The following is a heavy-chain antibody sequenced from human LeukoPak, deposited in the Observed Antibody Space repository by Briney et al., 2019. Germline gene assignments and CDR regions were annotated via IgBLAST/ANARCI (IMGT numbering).Heavy chain of an antibody. D-gene: IGHD5-18*01. Sequence: SETLSLTCTVSGYSISSGYYWGWIRQPPGKGLEWIGSIYHSGSTYYNPSLKSRVTISVDTSKNQFSLKLSSVTAADTAVYYCARDHTGAYVPWGRGTLVTVSS. J-gene: IGHJ5*02. CDR3: ARDHTGAYVP. CDR1: GYSISSGYY. CDR2: IYHSGST. V-gene: IGHV4-38-2*02.